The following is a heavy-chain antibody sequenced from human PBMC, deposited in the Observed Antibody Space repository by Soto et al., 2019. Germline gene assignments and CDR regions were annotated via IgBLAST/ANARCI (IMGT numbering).Heavy chain of an antibody. V-gene: IGHV3-48*02. CDR3: ARDNGLAGSFDP. D-gene: IGHD6-13*01. CDR1: GFTFSTYS. CDR2: ITSSSTTI. Sequence: GGSLRLSCAASGFTFSTYSMNWVRQAPGKGLEWISYITSSSTTIYYADSVKGRFTISRDDAKNSLYLQMNSLRDEDTAVYYCARDNGLAGSFDPWGQGTLVTVSS. J-gene: IGHJ5*02.